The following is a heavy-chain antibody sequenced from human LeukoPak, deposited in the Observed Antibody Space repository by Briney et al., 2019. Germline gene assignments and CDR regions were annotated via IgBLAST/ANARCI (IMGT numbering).Heavy chain of an antibody. D-gene: IGHD3-10*01. CDR3: AKGNYGSGSYESPDY. CDR2: ISSDGGNR. Sequence: GGSLRLSCAASGFTFSSYGMHWVRQAPGKGLEWVAVISSDGGNRCYADSVKGRFTISRDNSKNTLYLQVNSLRAEDTAVYYCAKGNYGSGSYESPDYWGQGTLVTVSS. V-gene: IGHV3-30*18. J-gene: IGHJ4*02. CDR1: GFTFSSYG.